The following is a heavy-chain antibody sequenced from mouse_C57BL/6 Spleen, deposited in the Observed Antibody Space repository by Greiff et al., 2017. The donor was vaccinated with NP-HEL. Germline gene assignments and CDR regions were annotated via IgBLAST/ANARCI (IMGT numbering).Heavy chain of an antibody. D-gene: IGHD1-1*01. CDR2: IYPGSGNT. V-gene: IGHV1-66*01. CDR3: AREGGSSYDYFDY. CDR1: GYSFTSYY. J-gene: IGHJ2*01. Sequence: QVQLQQSGPELVKPGASVKISCKASGYSFTSYYIHWVKQRPGQGLEWIGWIYPGSGNTKYNEKFKGKATLTADTSSSTAYMQLSSLTSEDSAVYYCAREGGSSYDYFDYWGQGTTLTVSS.